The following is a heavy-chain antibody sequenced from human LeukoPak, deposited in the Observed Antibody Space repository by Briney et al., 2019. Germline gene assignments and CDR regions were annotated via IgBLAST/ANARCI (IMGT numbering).Heavy chain of an antibody. CDR1: GGSFSSYY. CDR2: INHSGST. V-gene: IGHV4-34*01. CDR3: ARDSRVVRSFDY. Sequence: SETLSLTCAVYGGSFSSYYWSWIRQPPGKGLEWIGEINHSGSTNYNPSLKSRVTISVDTSKNQFSLKLSSVTAADTAVYYCARDSRVVRSFDYWGQGTLVTVSS. D-gene: IGHD3-3*01. J-gene: IGHJ4*02.